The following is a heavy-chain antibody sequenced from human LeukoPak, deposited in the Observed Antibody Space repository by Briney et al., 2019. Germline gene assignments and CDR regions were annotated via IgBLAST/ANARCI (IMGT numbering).Heavy chain of an antibody. CDR2: ISSDGRNE. Sequence: GGSLRLSCAASGFASSTYGIHWVRQAPGKGLEWVAAISSDGRNEYFTDSVKGRFTISRDNSKNTLYLQMNSLRAEDTAVYYCAKGGPMVRGVIITNYWGQGTLVTVSS. J-gene: IGHJ4*02. D-gene: IGHD3-10*01. CDR3: AKGGPMVRGVIITNY. V-gene: IGHV3-30*18. CDR1: GFASSTYG.